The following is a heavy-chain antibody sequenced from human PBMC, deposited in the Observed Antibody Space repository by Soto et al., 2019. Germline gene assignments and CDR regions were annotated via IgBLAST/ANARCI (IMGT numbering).Heavy chain of an antibody. CDR3: AGDPGIEVSTTGWFDP. J-gene: IGHJ5*02. D-gene: IGHD1-26*01. V-gene: IGHV1-69*13. CDR2: IIPIFGTA. CDR1: GGTFSSYA. Sequence: ASVKVSCKASGGTFSSYAISWVRKAPGQGLEWMGGIIPIFGTANYAQKFQGRVTITADESTSTAYMELSSLRSEVTAVYYCAGDPGIEVSTTGWFDPWGQATLVTASS.